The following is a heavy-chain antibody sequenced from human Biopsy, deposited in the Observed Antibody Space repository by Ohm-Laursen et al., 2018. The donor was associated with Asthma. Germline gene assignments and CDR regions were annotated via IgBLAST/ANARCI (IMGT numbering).Heavy chain of an antibody. CDR3: AKITTDRQKANNWFDP. CDR2: ISASGART. J-gene: IGHJ5*02. CDR1: GFAFNNSS. Sequence: SLRLSCAASGFAFNNSSMTWVRQAPGKGLEWVSSISASGARTFYAYSVKGRFTVSRDSSRNTLYLQLSTLRVEDTAVYFCAKITTDRQKANNWFDPWGQGTLVTVSS. V-gene: IGHV3-23*01. D-gene: IGHD3-22*01.